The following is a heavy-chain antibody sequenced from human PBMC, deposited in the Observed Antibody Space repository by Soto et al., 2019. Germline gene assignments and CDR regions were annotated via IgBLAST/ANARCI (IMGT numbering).Heavy chain of an antibody. Sequence: PSETLSLTCTVSGGSISSYYWSWIRQPPGKGLEWIGYIYYSGSTNYNPSLKSRVTISVDTSKNQFSLKLSSVTAADTAVYYCARVATTRYNWFDPWGQGTLVTVSS. V-gene: IGHV4-59*01. J-gene: IGHJ5*02. CDR1: GGSISSYY. CDR3: ARVATTRYNWFDP. CDR2: IYYSGST. D-gene: IGHD4-17*01.